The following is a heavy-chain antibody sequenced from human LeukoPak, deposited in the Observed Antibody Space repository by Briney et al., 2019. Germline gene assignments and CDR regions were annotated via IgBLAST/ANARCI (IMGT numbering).Heavy chain of an antibody. V-gene: IGHV4-59*01. Sequence: SETLSLTCTVSGGSISSYYWSWIRQPPGKGLEWIGYIYYSGSTNYNPSLRSRVTISVDTSKNQFSLKLSSVTAADTAVYYCARLIAAAGFFDYWGQGTLVTVSS. J-gene: IGHJ4*02. CDR2: IYYSGST. CDR1: GGSISSYY. CDR3: ARLIAAAGFFDY. D-gene: IGHD6-13*01.